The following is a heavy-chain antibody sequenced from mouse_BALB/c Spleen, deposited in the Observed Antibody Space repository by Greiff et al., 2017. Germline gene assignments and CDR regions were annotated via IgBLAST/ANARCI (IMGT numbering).Heavy chain of an antibody. V-gene: IGHV1S81*02. J-gene: IGHJ4*01. CDR3: TRGYGSSSYDAMDY. Sequence: VQLQQSGAELVKPGASVKLSCKASGYTFTSYYMYWVKQRPGQGHEWIGEINPSNGGTNFNEKFKSKATLTVDKSSSTAYMQLSSLTSEDSAVYYCTRGYGSSSYDAMDYWGQGTSVTVSS. D-gene: IGHD1-1*01. CDR2: INPSNGGT. CDR1: GYTFTSYY.